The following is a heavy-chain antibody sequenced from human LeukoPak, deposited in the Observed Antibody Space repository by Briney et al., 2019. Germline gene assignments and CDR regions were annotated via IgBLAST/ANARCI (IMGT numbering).Heavy chain of an antibody. Sequence: SGGSLRLSCTASGFTFSSYWMHWARRAPGKGLVWVSRINSDGSTTSYADSVKGRFTISRGNAKNTLYLQMNSLRAEDTAVYYCATQNSGSVDYWGQGTLVTVSS. CDR3: ATQNSGSVDY. CDR1: GFTFSSYW. J-gene: IGHJ4*02. CDR2: INSDGSTT. V-gene: IGHV3-74*01. D-gene: IGHD4-23*01.